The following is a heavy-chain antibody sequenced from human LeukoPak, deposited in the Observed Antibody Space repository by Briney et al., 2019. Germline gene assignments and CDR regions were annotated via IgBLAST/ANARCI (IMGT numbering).Heavy chain of an antibody. Sequence: SETLSLTCTVSGGSISSSSYYWGWIRQPPGKGLEWIGSIYYSGSTYYNPSLKSRITISVDTSKNQFSLKLSSVTAADKAVYYCARSELVRREDRYCSGGSCYHLDYFDYWGQGTLVTVSS. D-gene: IGHD2-15*01. CDR1: GGSISSSSYY. CDR3: ARSELVRREDRYCSGGSCYHLDYFDY. J-gene: IGHJ4*02. CDR2: IYYSGST. V-gene: IGHV4-39*01.